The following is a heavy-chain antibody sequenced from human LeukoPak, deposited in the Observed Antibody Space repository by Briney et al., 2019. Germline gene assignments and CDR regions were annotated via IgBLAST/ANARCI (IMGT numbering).Heavy chain of an antibody. CDR3: ANSEDQWLGSY. J-gene: IGHJ4*02. CDR2: ISGSGGST. V-gene: IGHV3-23*01. CDR1: GFTFSSYA. D-gene: IGHD6-19*01. Sequence: GGSLRLSCAASGFTFSSYAMSWVRQAPGKGLEWVSAISGSGGSTYYADSVKGRFTISRDNSKDTLYLQMNSLRAEDTAVYYCANSEDQWLGSYWGQGTLVTVSS.